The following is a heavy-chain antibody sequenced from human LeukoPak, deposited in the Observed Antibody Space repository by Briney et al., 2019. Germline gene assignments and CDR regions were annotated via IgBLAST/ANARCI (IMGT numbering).Heavy chain of an antibody. CDR2: IYYIGST. V-gene: IGHV4-59*01. CDR1: GGSISSYY. J-gene: IGHJ3*02. D-gene: IGHD3-9*01. Sequence: SETLSLTCTVSGGSISSYYWSWIRQPPGKGLEWLGYIYYIGSTNYNPSLKSRFTISVDTSKNQFSLKLSSVTAADTAVYYCARDSHYDILTGYYTAFDIWGQGTMVTVSS. CDR3: ARDSHYDILTGYYTAFDI.